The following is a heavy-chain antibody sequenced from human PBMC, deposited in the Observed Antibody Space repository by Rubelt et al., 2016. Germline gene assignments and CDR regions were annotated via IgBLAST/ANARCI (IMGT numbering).Heavy chain of an antibody. CDR3: ARHRRDYYGSGSPLDY. CDR2: INHTGST. J-gene: IGHJ4*02. Sequence: QLQLQESGPGLVKPSETLSLTCTVSGGSISSNTDYWSWIRQPPGKGLEWIGEINHTGSTNYNPYLKSRVTITIDTSKNQFSLKVSSVTAADTAVYYCARHRRDYYGSGSPLDYWGQGTLVTVSS. V-gene: IGHV4-39*01. D-gene: IGHD3-10*01. CDR1: GGSISSNTDY.